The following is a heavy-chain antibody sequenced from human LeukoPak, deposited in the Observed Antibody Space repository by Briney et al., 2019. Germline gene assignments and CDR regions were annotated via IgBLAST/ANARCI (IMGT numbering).Heavy chain of an antibody. J-gene: IGHJ4*02. V-gene: IGHV3-21*01. CDR3: ARFGASIAARPDY. CDR1: GFTFSSYS. CDR2: ISSSSSYI. D-gene: IGHD6-6*01. Sequence: GGSLRLSCAASGFTFSSYSMNWVRQAPGKGLEWVSSISSSSSYIYYADSVKGRFTISRDNAKNSLYLQMNSLRAEDTAVYYCARFGASIAARPDYWGQGTLVTVSS.